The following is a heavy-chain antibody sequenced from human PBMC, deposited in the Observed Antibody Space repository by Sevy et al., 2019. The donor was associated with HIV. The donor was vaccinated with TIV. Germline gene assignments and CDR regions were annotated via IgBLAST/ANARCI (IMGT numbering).Heavy chain of an antibody. V-gene: IGHV3-30*18. Sequence: GGSLRLSCVVSGISFTTSGMHWVRQAPGKGLEWVAVISYHGRDKFYAESVKGRSTISRDNSKNMLYLQMNSLRAEDTAVYYCAKDFNGYNGFDVWGQGTLVTVSS. CDR3: AKDFNGYNGFDV. CDR1: GISFTTSG. J-gene: IGHJ4*03. D-gene: IGHD5-18*01. CDR2: ISYHGRDK.